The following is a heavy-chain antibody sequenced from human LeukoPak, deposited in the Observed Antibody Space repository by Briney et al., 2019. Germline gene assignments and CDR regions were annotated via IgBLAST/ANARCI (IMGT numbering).Heavy chain of an antibody. D-gene: IGHD3-22*01. Sequence: SETLSLTCTVSGGSISSSSYYWGWIRQPPGKGLEWIGSIYYSGSTYYNPSLKSRVTISVDTSKNQFSLKLSSVTAADTAVYYCARDEIVLDSSGYYQAFDYWGQGTLVTVSS. V-gene: IGHV4-39*07. J-gene: IGHJ4*02. CDR3: ARDEIVLDSSGYYQAFDY. CDR1: GGSISSSSYY. CDR2: IYYSGST.